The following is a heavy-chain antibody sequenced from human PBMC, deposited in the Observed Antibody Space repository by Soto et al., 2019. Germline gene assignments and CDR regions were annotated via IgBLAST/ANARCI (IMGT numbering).Heavy chain of an antibody. V-gene: IGHV3-30-3*01. CDR2: ISYDGSHK. CDR3: ARDRADGLRSFDWLCLDY. D-gene: IGHD3-9*01. J-gene: IGHJ4*02. Sequence: GGSLRLSCATSGFTFNTFAMHWVRQAPGKGLEWLAVISYDGSHKYYADSVKGRIITSRDNSKNTLYLQMKALRGEDTAVYYCARDRADGLRSFDWLCLDYWGQGTLVTVSS. CDR1: GFTFNTFA.